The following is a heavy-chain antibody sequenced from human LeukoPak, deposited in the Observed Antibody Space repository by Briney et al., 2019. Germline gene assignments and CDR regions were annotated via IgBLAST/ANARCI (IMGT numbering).Heavy chain of an antibody. J-gene: IGHJ3*02. CDR3: TTGYCSGGSCYPDAFDI. V-gene: IGHV3-15*01. Sequence: GGSLRLSCAASGFTFSNAWMSWVRQAPGKGLEWVGRIKSKTDGRTTDYAAPVKGRFTISRDDSKNTLYLQMNSLKTEDTAVYYCTTGYCSGGSCYPDAFDIWGQGTMVTVSS. D-gene: IGHD2-15*01. CDR2: IKSKTDGRTT. CDR1: GFTFSNAW.